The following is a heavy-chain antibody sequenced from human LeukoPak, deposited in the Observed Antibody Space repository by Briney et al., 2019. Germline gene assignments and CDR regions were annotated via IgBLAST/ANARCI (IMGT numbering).Heavy chain of an antibody. CDR3: ARSRGSITTPAYDY. V-gene: IGHV3-21*01. J-gene: IGHJ4*02. D-gene: IGHD3-22*01. CDR1: GFTFSSYT. CDR2: ISSNGGYI. Sequence: GGSLRLSCAASGFTFSSYTRNWVRQAPGKGLEWVSSISSNGGYIYYAYSVKGRPSISRDNAENSLYLQMNRLRAEHTAMYYCARSRGSITTPAYDYWGQGTLVTVSS.